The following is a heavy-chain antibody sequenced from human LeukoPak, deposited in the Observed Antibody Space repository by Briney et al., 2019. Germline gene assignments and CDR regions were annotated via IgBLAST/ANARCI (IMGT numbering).Heavy chain of an antibody. Sequence: GGSLRPSCAASGFTFSSYSMNWVRQAPGKGLEWVSSISSSSSYIYYADSVKGRFTISRDNAKNSLYLRMNSLRAEDTAVYYCARDRTLGITMVRGVKYYYYYGMDVWGKGTTVTVSS. V-gene: IGHV3-21*01. CDR1: GFTFSSYS. D-gene: IGHD3-10*01. J-gene: IGHJ6*04. CDR3: ARDRTLGITMVRGVKYYYYYGMDV. CDR2: ISSSSSYI.